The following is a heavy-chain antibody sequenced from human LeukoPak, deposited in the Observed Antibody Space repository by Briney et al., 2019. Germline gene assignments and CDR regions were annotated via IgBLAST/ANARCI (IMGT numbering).Heavy chain of an antibody. Sequence: GGSLRLSCAASGFTFSNAWMSWVRQASGKGLEWVGRIKSKTDGCTTDYAAPVKGRFTISRDDSKNTLYLQMNSLKTEDTAVYYCTTFGLAATFVDYWGQGTLVTVSS. D-gene: IGHD2-15*01. CDR3: TTFGLAATFVDY. J-gene: IGHJ4*02. V-gene: IGHV3-15*01. CDR2: IKSKTDGCTT. CDR1: GFTFSNAW.